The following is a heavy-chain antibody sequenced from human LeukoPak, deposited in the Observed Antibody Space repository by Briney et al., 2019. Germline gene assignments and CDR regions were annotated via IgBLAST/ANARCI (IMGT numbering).Heavy chain of an antibody. V-gene: IGHV3-48*03. CDR1: GFTFSSYE. CDR3: AKAHYYYDSSGSLPQDY. Sequence: GGSLRLSCAASGFTFSSYEMNWVRQAPGKGLEWVSYISSSGRTIYYADSVKGRFTISRDNSKNTLYLQMNSLRAEDTAVYYCAKAHYYYDSSGSLPQDYWGQGTLVTVSS. D-gene: IGHD3-22*01. CDR2: ISSSGRTI. J-gene: IGHJ4*02.